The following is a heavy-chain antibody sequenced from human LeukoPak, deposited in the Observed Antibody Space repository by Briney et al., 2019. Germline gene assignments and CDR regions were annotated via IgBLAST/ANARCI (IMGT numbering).Heavy chain of an antibody. J-gene: IGHJ6*03. V-gene: IGHV4-39*07. CDR1: GASISSSRSF. CDR3: ARVSWFPGTSYYYMDV. Sequence: SETLSLTCTVSGASISSSRSFWGWIRQPPGKGLEWIVSIFSGGNTYYNPSLNSRVSISIDTSKNQFSLKLSSVTAADTAVYYCARVSWFPGTSYYYMDVWGKGTTVTVSS. CDR2: IFSGGNT. D-gene: IGHD3-9*01.